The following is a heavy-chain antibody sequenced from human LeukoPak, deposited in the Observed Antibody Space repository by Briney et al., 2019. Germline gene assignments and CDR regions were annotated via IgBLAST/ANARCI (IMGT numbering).Heavy chain of an antibody. J-gene: IGHJ4*02. CDR2: INPNSGGT. V-gene: IGHV1-2*02. Sequence: ASVKVSCKASGYTFTSYAMNWVRQAPGQGLEWMGWINPNSGGTNYAQEFQGRVTMTRDTSISTAYMELSRLRSDDTAVYYCARESSWGYSYGGWGQGTLVTVSS. CDR3: ARESSWGYSYGG. D-gene: IGHD5-18*01. CDR1: GYTFTSYA.